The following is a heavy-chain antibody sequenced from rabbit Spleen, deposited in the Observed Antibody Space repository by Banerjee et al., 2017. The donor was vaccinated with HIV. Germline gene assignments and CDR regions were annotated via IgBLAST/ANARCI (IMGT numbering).Heavy chain of an antibody. Sequence: QSLEESGGDLVKPGASLTLTCTASGFSFSSSYWICWVRQAPGKGLEWIACIDVRSGGGTRYASWAKGRFTISKASTTVTLQMTSLTAADTATYFCARGAIPYGSGCDLWGQGTLVTVS. CDR1: GFSFSSSYW. J-gene: IGHJ3*01. V-gene: IGHV1S40*01. D-gene: IGHD6-1*01. CDR3: ARGAIPYGSGCDL. CDR2: IDVRSGGGT.